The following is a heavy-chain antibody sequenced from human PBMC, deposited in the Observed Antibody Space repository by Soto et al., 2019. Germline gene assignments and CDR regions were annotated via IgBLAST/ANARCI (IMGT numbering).Heavy chain of an antibody. D-gene: IGHD6-13*01. V-gene: IGHV4-31*03. J-gene: IGHJ5*02. Sequence: SETLSLTCTASGGSVSSGSYYWSWIRQHPGKGLEWIGYIYYSGSTSYNPSLKSRVTISVDTSKDHFSLKLSSVTAADTAVYYCARVFSDSSSYFDHWGQGTLVTVSS. CDR3: ARVFSDSSSYFDH. CDR2: IYYSGST. CDR1: GGSVSSGSYY.